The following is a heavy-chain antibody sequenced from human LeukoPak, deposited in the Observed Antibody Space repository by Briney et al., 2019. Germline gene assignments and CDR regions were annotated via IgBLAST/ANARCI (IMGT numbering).Heavy chain of an antibody. CDR2: ISYDGSNK. V-gene: IGHV3-30*04. D-gene: IGHD3-3*01. CDR3: ARDIPSDFWSGYYTFYYYYGMDV. J-gene: IGHJ6*02. CDR1: GFTFSSYA. Sequence: ERSLRLSCAASGFTFSSYAMHWVRQAPGKGLEWVAVISYDGSNKYYADSVKGRFTISRDNSKNTLYLQMNSLRAEDTAVYYCARDIPSDFWSGYYTFYYYYGMDVWGQGTTVTVSS.